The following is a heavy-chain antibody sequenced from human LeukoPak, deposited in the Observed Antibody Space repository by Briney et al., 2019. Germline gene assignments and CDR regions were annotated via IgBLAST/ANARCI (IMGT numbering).Heavy chain of an antibody. CDR2: ISDSGDET. D-gene: IGHD3-9*01. CDR3: ARGSGIRPVYYFDWLTDYFDY. CDR1: GFTLDTYA. Sequence: PGGSLRLSCAGSGFTLDTYAVSWVRQAPGKGLEWVSSISDSGDETAYTDSVKGRFTFSRDNSRSTLYLQMDNLRDEDTAVYYCARGSGIRPVYYFDWLTDYFDYWGQGTLVTVSS. V-gene: IGHV3-23*01. J-gene: IGHJ4*02.